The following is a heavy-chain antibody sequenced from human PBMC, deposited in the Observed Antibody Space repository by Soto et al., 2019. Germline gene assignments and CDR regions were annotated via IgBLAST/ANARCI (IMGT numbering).Heavy chain of an antibody. CDR3: ARGITRVRGVIIDYFDY. CDR2: ISYDGSNK. CDR1: GFTFSSYD. V-gene: IGHV3-30-3*01. D-gene: IGHD3-10*01. Sequence: QVQLVESGGGVVQPGRSLRLSCAASGFTFSSYDIHWVRQAPGKGLEWVAVISYDGSNKYYADSVKGRFTISRDNSKNTLYLQTNSLRAEDTAVYYCARGITRVRGVIIDYFDYWGQGTLVTVSS. J-gene: IGHJ4*02.